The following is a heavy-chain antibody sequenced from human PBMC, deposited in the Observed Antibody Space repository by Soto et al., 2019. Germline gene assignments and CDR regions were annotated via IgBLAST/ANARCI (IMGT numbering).Heavy chain of an antibody. J-gene: IGHJ4*02. Sequence: GGSLRLSCAASGFTVSSNYMSWVRQAPGKGLEWVSVIYSGGSTYYADSVKGRFTISRDNSKNTLYLQMNSLRAEDTAVYYCARSGRWYSFFAYRGQGTLVTVAS. CDR2: IYSGGST. V-gene: IGHV3-66*01. CDR3: ARSGRWYSFFAY. CDR1: GFTVSSNY. D-gene: IGHD2-15*01.